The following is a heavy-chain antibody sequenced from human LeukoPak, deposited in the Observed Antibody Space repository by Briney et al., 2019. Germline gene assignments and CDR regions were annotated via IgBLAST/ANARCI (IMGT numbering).Heavy chain of an antibody. Sequence: SETLSLTCAVYGGSFSGHYWSWIRQPPGKGLEWIGYIYYSGSTNYNPSLKSRVTISVDTSKNQFSLKLSSVTAADTAVYYCARGNNYDFWSGYYSAFDYWGQGTLVTVSS. CDR3: ARGNNYDFWSGYYSAFDY. CDR1: GGSFSGHY. CDR2: IYYSGST. D-gene: IGHD3-3*01. J-gene: IGHJ4*02. V-gene: IGHV4-59*11.